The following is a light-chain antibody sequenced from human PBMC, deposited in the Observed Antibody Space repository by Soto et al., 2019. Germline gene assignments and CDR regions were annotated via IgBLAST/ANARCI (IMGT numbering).Light chain of an antibody. CDR3: SSYAGSSNV. CDR1: SSDLGGYNY. V-gene: IGLV2-8*01. CDR2: EVN. Sequence: QSALTHPTSASGSPGQSVAISCTGTSSDLGGYNYVSWYQQHPGKAPKLMIYEVNKRPSGVPDRFSGSKSGNTASLNASGLQAEDEADYYCSSYAGSSNVFGTRTTVTVL. J-gene: IGLJ1*01.